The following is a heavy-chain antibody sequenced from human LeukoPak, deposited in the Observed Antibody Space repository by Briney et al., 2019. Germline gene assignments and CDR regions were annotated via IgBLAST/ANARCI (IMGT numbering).Heavy chain of an antibody. J-gene: IGHJ6*02. Sequence: GGSLRLSCAASGFTFSNYAVTWVRQAPGKGLEWVSAISGSGGNAYYADSVKGRFTISRDNSKNTLYLQMNSLGAEDTDVYYCTSQAGTNHYYYYGMDVWGQGTTVTVSS. V-gene: IGHV3-23*01. D-gene: IGHD6-13*01. CDR2: ISGSGGNA. CDR1: GFTFSNYA. CDR3: TSQAGTNHYYYYGMDV.